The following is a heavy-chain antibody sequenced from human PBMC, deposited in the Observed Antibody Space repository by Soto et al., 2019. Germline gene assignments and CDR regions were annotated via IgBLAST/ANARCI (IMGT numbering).Heavy chain of an antibody. CDR1: GFTFSSYA. V-gene: IGHV3-23*01. Sequence: GGSLRLSCAASGFTFSSYAMSWVRQAPGKGLEWVSAISGSGGSTYYADSVKGRFTISRDNSKNPLYLQMNSLRAEDTAVYYCAKVYAGSGYYYFDYWGQGTLVTVSS. CDR2: ISGSGGST. CDR3: AKVYAGSGYYYFDY. J-gene: IGHJ4*02. D-gene: IGHD3-22*01.